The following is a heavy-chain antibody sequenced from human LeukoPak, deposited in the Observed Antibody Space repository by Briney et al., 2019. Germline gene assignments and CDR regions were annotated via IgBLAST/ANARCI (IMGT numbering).Heavy chain of an antibody. CDR3: VRDGEYSHGIDFDY. V-gene: IGHV3-74*01. CDR2: TNGDGSDT. J-gene: IGHJ4*02. D-gene: IGHD5-18*01. CDR1: GFTLINSW. Sequence: GSLRLSCAASGFTLINSWMHWVRQAPGKGLVWVSRTNGDGSDTSYADSVKGRFTISRDSATNTLYLQMNSLRAEDTAIYYCVRDGEYSHGIDFDYWGQGTLVTVSP.